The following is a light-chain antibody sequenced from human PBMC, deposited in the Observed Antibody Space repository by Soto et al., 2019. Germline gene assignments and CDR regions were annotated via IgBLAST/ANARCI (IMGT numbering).Light chain of an antibody. CDR3: QHYNSYSEA. CDR1: QSIGRW. V-gene: IGKV1-5*03. CDR2: KAS. Sequence: DIQMTQSPSTLSAFVGDRVTITCRASQSIGRWLAWYQQKPGKAPKLLIYKASTLKSGVPSRFSGSGSGTEFTLTISSLQPDDFATYHCQHYNSYSEAFGQGTKVDI. J-gene: IGKJ1*01.